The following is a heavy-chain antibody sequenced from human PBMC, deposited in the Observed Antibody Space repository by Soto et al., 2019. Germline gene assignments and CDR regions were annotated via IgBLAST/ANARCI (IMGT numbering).Heavy chain of an antibody. J-gene: IGHJ4*02. D-gene: IGHD3-10*01. Sequence: LSLTCTVSGGSISSNDFYWSWIRQPPGKGLEWIGYIFYSGTTFYNPSLKSRLTISVDTSKNQFSLKLNSVTAADTAVYYCARVRFASWFGDSDYWGQGTLVTVSS. CDR1: GGSISSNDFY. CDR2: IFYSGTT. CDR3: ARVRFASWFGDSDY. V-gene: IGHV4-30-4*01.